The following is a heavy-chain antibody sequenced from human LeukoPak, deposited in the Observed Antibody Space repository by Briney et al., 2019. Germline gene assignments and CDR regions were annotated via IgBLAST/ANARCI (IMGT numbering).Heavy chain of an antibody. V-gene: IGHV1-69*05. J-gene: IGHJ3*02. CDR1: GGTFSSYA. CDR3: ARIRRDGYNADAFDI. D-gene: IGHD5-24*01. Sequence: SVKVSCKASGGTFSSYAISWVRQAPGQGLEWMGGIIPIFGTANYAQKFQGRVAITTDESTSTAYMELNSLRAEDTAVYYCARIRRDGYNADAFDIWGQGTMVTVSS. CDR2: IIPIFGTA.